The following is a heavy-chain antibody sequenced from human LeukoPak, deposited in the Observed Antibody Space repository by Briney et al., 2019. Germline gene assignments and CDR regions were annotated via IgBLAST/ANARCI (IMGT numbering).Heavy chain of an antibody. CDR1: GYTLTELS. D-gene: IGHD2-21*02. J-gene: IGHJ4*02. V-gene: IGHV1-24*01. CDR2: FDPEDGET. CDR3: ATPPPRDTPYYFDY. Sequence: ASVKVSCKVSGYTLTELSMHWVRQAPGKGLEWMGGFDPEDGETIHAQKFQGRVTMTEDTSTDTAYMELSSLRSEDTAVYYCATPPPRDTPYYFDYWGQGTLVTVSS.